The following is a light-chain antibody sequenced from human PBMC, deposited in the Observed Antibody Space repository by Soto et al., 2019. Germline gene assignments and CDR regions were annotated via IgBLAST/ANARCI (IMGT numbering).Light chain of an antibody. CDR3: QQYGSSPSWT. V-gene: IGKV3-20*01. J-gene: IGKJ1*01. CDR2: GAS. CDR1: QSVSSSY. Sequence: EIVLTQSPGTLSLSPGERATLSCRASQSVSSSYLAWYQQKPGQAPRLLIYGASSRATGIPDRFSGSGSGTDFTLTISRLEPEDFGVYFCQQYGSSPSWTFGQGTKVDIK.